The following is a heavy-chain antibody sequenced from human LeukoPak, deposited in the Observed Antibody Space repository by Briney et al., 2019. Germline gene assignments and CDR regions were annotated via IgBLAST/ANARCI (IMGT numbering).Heavy chain of an antibody. Sequence: GASVKVSCKASGYTFTSYGISWVRQAPGQGLEWMGWISAYNGNTNYAQKLQGRVTMTIDTSTSTAYMELRSLRSDDTAVYYCARGPIVATAATFDYWGQGTLVTVSS. CDR3: ARGPIVATAATFDY. V-gene: IGHV1-18*01. CDR1: GYTFTSYG. D-gene: IGHD5-12*01. J-gene: IGHJ4*02. CDR2: ISAYNGNT.